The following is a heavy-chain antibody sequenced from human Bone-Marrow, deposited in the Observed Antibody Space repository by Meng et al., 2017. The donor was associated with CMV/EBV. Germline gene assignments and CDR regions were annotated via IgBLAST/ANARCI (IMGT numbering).Heavy chain of an antibody. CDR3: AKPTIPGIAVDGFDY. J-gene: IGHJ4*02. Sequence: SGFTFSSYAMSWVRQAPGKGLEWVSAISGSGGSTYYADSVKGRFTISRDNSKNTLYLQMNSLRAEDTAVYYCAKPTIPGIAVDGFDYWGQGTLVTVSS. CDR1: GFTFSSYA. V-gene: IGHV3-23*01. CDR2: ISGSGGST. D-gene: IGHD6-19*01.